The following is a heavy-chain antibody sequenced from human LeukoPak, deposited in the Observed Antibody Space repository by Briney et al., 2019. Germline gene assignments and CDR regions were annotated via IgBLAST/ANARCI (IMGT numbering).Heavy chain of an antibody. CDR2: IYYSGTT. D-gene: IGHD3-10*01. Sequence: SETLSLTCTVSGGSISSSNYYWGWIRQPPGKGLEWIGTIYYSGTTYYNPSLESRVTISEDTSKNQFSLTLRSVTAADTAVYYCARQISDYYYYYMDVWGNGTTVTVSS. V-gene: IGHV4-39*01. J-gene: IGHJ6*03. CDR3: ARQISDYYYYYMDV. CDR1: GGSISSSNYY.